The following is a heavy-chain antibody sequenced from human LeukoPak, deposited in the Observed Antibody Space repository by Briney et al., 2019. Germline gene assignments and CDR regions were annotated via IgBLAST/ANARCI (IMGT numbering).Heavy chain of an antibody. Sequence: PSETLSLTCTVSGGSISSSSYYWGWIRQPPGKGLEWIGGINHSGSTNSNPSLKSRVTISVDTSKNQFSLKLNSVTAADTAVYYCARGYYFDSSAYYYYYYWGQGTLVTVSS. CDR1: GGSISSSSYY. J-gene: IGHJ4*02. CDR2: INHSGST. V-gene: IGHV4-39*07. CDR3: ARGYYFDSSAYYYYYY. D-gene: IGHD3-22*01.